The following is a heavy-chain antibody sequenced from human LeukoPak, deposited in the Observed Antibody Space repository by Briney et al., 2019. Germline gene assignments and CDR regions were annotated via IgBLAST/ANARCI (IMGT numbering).Heavy chain of an antibody. CDR1: GFIFSSYA. J-gene: IGHJ6*02. V-gene: IGHV3-66*01. Sequence: PGGSLRLSCAASGFIFSSYAMSWVRQAPGKGLEWVSVIYSGGSTYYADSVKGRFTISRDNSKNTLYLQMNSLRAEDTAVYYCARDQGSGIYYGMDVWGQGTTVTVSS. CDR2: IYSGGST. CDR3: ARDQGSGIYYGMDV. D-gene: IGHD3-10*01.